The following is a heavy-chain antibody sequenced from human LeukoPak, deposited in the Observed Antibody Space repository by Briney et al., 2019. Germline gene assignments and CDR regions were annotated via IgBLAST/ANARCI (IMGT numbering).Heavy chain of an antibody. Sequence: ASVKVSCKASGYTFTSYDINWVRQATGQGLEWMGWMNPNSGNTGYAQKFQGRVTMTRNTSISTAYMELSSLRSEDTAVSYCARASLRYFDWLFQWGQGTLVTVSS. CDR2: MNPNSGNT. J-gene: IGHJ4*02. V-gene: IGHV1-8*01. CDR3: ARASLRYFDWLFQ. CDR1: GYTFTSYD. D-gene: IGHD3-9*01.